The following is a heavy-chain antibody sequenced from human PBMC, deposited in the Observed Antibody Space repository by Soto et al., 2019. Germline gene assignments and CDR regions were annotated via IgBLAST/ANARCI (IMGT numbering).Heavy chain of an antibody. V-gene: IGHV1-18*01. J-gene: IGHJ4*02. CDR1: GYTFTSYG. D-gene: IGHD6-13*01. Sequence: QVQLVQSGAEVKNPGASVKVSCKASGYTFTSYGIGWVRRAPGQGLEWMGWINAYNGDTNYAQKVQARVTMTTDTSTSTAYMEVRSLRSDDTAVYYCAREVAAAGGEYDYWGQGTLVTVSS. CDR3: AREVAAAGGEYDY. CDR2: INAYNGDT.